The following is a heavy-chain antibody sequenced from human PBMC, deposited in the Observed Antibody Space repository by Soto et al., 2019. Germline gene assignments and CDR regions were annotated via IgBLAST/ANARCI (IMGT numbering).Heavy chain of an antibody. Sequence: PSETLSLTCAVYGGSFSGYYWSWIRQPPGKGLEWIGEINHSGSTNYNPSLKSRVTISVDTSKNQFSLKLSSVTAADTAVYYCARAGYSAMYSSGWYGDWFDPWGQGTLVTV. CDR3: ARAGYSAMYSSGWYGDWFDP. J-gene: IGHJ5*02. V-gene: IGHV4-34*01. D-gene: IGHD6-19*01. CDR2: INHSGST. CDR1: GGSFSGYY.